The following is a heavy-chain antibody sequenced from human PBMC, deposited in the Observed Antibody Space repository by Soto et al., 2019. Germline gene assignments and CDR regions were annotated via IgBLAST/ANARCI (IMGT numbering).Heavy chain of an antibody. CDR3: ARGPYCGGDCYDY. D-gene: IGHD2-21*01. J-gene: IGHJ4*02. CDR2: ISPGGDRT. CDR1: GNTFTRYY. Sequence: QVQLVQSGAEVKKPGASVKVSCKASGNTFTRYYMHWVRQAPGQGLEWMGMISPGGDRTTSAQKFQGRVTRTRDTSTSTVYMELSSLKSEDTAVYYCARGPYCGGDCYDYWGQGTLVNVSS. V-gene: IGHV1-46*03.